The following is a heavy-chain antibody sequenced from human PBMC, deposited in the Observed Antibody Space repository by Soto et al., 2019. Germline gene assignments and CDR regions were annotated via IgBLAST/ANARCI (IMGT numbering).Heavy chain of an antibody. V-gene: IGHV1-18*04. Sequence: ASVKVSCKASGYTFISSYITWVLQAPGQGLEWMGWISAYNGNTNVPQNLQGRVILTTDTSTDTAYMELRSLRSDDTAMYYCARVRSPGHPPYNWFDPWGQGTLVTVSS. CDR2: ISAYNGNT. J-gene: IGHJ5*02. CDR3: ARVRSPGHPPYNWFDP. CDR1: GYTFISSY.